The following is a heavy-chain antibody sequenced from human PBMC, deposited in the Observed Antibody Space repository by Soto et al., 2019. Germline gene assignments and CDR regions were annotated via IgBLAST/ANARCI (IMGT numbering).Heavy chain of an antibody. Sequence: PSETLSLTCAVYGGSFSGYYWSWIRQPXGKGLEWIGEINHSGSTNYNPSLKSRVTISVDTSKNQFSLKLSSVTAADTAVYYCARGENYDILTGYYNNWFDPWGQGTLVTVSS. CDR3: ARGENYDILTGYYNNWFDP. J-gene: IGHJ5*02. D-gene: IGHD3-9*01. CDR1: GGSFSGYY. V-gene: IGHV4-34*01. CDR2: INHSGST.